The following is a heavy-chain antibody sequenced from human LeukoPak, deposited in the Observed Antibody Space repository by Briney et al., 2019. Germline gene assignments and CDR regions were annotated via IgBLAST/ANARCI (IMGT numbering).Heavy chain of an antibody. Sequence: GGSLRLSCAVSGFTLTTYAMSWVRQAPGKGLEWVSAISGSGEATWYADSVKGRFSISRDTSKNTLFLQMNSLRADDTALYYCAKDRAYPNDVFDIWGQGTMVTVS. CDR1: GFTLTTYA. CDR2: ISGSGEAT. V-gene: IGHV3-23*01. D-gene: IGHD2-21*01. J-gene: IGHJ3*02. CDR3: AKDRAYPNDVFDI.